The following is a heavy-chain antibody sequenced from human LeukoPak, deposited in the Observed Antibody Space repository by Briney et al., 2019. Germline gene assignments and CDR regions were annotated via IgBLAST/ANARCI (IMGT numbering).Heavy chain of an antibody. J-gene: IGHJ4*02. D-gene: IGHD4-17*01. Sequence: SETLSLTCTVSGVSISSSSYYWGWIRQPPGQGLVGIGTIYYSGSTYYNPSLKSRVTISVDTSKNQFSLKLSSVTAADTAVYYCARNYGDCVWYGPYFDYWGQGTLVTVSS. CDR1: GVSISSSSYY. CDR3: ARNYGDCVWYGPYFDY. CDR2: IYYSGST. V-gene: IGHV4-39*01.